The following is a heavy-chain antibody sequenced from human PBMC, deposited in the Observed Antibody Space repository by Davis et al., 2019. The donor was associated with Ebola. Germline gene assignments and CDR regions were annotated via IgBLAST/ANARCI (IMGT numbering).Heavy chain of an antibody. CDR2: INHSGST. V-gene: IGHV4-34*01. D-gene: IGHD4-17*01. CDR3: AGGSVTNRPPDY. J-gene: IGHJ4*02. CDR1: GGSIGSYY. Sequence: GSLRLSCTVSGGSIGSYYWSWIRQPPGKGLEWIGEINHSGSTNYNPSLKSRVTISVDTSKNQFSLKLSSVTAADTAVYYCAGGSVTNRPPDYWGQGTLVTVSS.